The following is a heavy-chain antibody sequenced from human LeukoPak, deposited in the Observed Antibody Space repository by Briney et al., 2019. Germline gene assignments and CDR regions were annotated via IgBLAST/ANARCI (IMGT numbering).Heavy chain of an antibody. D-gene: IGHD3-9*01. CDR3: ARRLRYLPNWFDP. CDR1: GGSFSGYY. CDR2: INHSGST. Sequence: SETLSLTCAVYGGSFSGYYWSWIRQPPGKGLEWIGEINHSGSTNYNPSLKSRVTISVDTSKNQFSLKLSSVTAADTAVYYCARRLRYLPNWFDPWGQGTPVTVSS. V-gene: IGHV4-34*01. J-gene: IGHJ5*02.